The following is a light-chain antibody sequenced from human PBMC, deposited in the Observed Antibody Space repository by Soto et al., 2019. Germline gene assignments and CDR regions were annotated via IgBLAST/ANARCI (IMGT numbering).Light chain of an antibody. CDR3: QQYNNWPQT. Sequence: EIVMTQSPATLSVSPGERATLSCRASQSVSSNLAWYQQKPGQAPRLLIYGASTRATGIPARFSGSGSWTEFTLSFSSLHSEDFAAYYCQQYNNWPQTCGQGTKVDIK. J-gene: IGKJ1*01. CDR2: GAS. CDR1: QSVSSN. V-gene: IGKV3-15*01.